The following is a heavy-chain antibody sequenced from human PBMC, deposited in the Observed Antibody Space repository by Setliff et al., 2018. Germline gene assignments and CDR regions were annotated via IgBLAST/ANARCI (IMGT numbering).Heavy chain of an antibody. CDR3: VNSYRGYDDYPDY. D-gene: IGHD3-16*02. CDR2: IKEDGSET. J-gene: IGHJ4*02. CDR1: DFTFSNSA. Sequence: GESLKISCVGSDFTFSNSAMSWVRQAPGKGLEWVANIKEDGSETYYGGSVKGRFTISRDNAKNSLYLQMNSLRVEDTAVYYCVNSYRGYDDYPDYWGQGTLVTVSS. V-gene: IGHV3-7*03.